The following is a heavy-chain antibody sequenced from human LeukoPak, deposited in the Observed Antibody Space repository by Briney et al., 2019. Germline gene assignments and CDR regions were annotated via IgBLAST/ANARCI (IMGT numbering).Heavy chain of an antibody. Sequence: GGSLRLSCAASGFTFSSYAMHWVRQAPGKGLEWVAVISYDGSNKYYADSVKGRFTISRDNSKNTLYLQMNSLGAEDTAVYYCARDRYCSSTSCLLRVRYGMDVWGQGTTVTVSS. CDR2: ISYDGSNK. CDR3: ARDRYCSSTSCLLRVRYGMDV. V-gene: IGHV3-30-3*01. J-gene: IGHJ6*02. D-gene: IGHD2-2*01. CDR1: GFTFSSYA.